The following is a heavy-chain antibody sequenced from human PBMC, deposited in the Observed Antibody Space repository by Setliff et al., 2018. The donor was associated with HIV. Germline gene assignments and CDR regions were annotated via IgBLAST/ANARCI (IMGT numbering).Heavy chain of an antibody. V-gene: IGHV4-28*03. CDR1: GYSISSSNW. Sequence: PSETLSLTCAVSGYSISSSNWWGGIRQPPGKGLEWIGTVYYSGSTYYNPSLKSRVTISVDTSENQFSLKLSSVTAADTAVYYCARDGYSSSWYVISGSFDYWGQGILVTVSS. J-gene: IGHJ4*02. D-gene: IGHD6-13*01. CDR2: VYYSGST. CDR3: ARDGYSSSWYVISGSFDY.